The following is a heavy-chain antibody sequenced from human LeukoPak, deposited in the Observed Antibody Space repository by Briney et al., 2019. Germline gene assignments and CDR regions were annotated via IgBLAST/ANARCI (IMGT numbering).Heavy chain of an antibody. J-gene: IGHJ6*03. CDR1: GGSINSGGYY. Sequence: PSETLSLTCTVSGGSINSGGYYWIWIRHHPGKGLEWIGDIYYSGSTYYSPSFKSRLTISLDMSKNQFSLRLSSVTAADTAVYYCARDRNSGCYLDYYYYIDVWGKGTTVTVSS. D-gene: IGHD1-26*01. CDR2: IYYSGST. V-gene: IGHV4-31*03. CDR3: ARDRNSGCYLDYYYYIDV.